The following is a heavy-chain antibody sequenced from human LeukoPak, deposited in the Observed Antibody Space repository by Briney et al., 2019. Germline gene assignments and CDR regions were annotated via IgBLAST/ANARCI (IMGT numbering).Heavy chain of an antibody. V-gene: IGHV1-24*01. J-gene: IGHJ5*02. CDR2: FDPEDDET. Sequence: GASVKVSCKVSGYIFTELSLHWVRQAPGKGLEWMGGFDPEDDETIYAQKLQGRVTMTTDTSTSTAYMELRSLRSDDTAVYYCARASRASRAWFDPWGQGTLVTVSS. CDR3: ARASRASRAWFDP. CDR1: GYIFTELS.